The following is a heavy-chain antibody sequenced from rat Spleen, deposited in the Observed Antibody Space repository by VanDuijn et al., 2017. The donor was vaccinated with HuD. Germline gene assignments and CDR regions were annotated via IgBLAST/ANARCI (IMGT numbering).Heavy chain of an antibody. V-gene: IGHV5-29*01. CDR3: ARRYYSGFDY. CDR1: GFTCSNYG. Sequence: EVQLVESGGALVETGRSPTLSCAASGFTCSNYGMAGVCQAPTKGLEWVASINYDGSRTYYRDSVKVRFTISRDNAKSTLYLQMDSLRSEDTATYYCARRYYSGFDYWGQGAMVTVSS. J-gene: IGHJ2*01. CDR2: INYDGSRT. D-gene: IGHD1-1*01.